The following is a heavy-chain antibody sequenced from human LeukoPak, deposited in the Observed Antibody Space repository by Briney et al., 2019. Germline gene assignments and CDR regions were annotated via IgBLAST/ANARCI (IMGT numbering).Heavy chain of an antibody. V-gene: IGHV3-21*01. CDR1: GFTFSSYN. D-gene: IGHD5-24*01. Sequence: GGSLRLSCAASGFTFSSYNLYWVRQAPGKGLEWVSSSVTSGSTYYADSVRGRFTISRDNAKSSLCLQMSSLSVEDTAVYYCATKMHGPFDHWGQGTLVTVSS. CDR3: ATKMHGPFDH. CDR2: SVTSGST. J-gene: IGHJ4*02.